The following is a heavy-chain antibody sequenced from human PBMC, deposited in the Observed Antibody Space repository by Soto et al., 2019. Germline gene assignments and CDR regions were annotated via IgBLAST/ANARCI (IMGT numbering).Heavy chain of an antibody. CDR3: PNPPLYGSGFDC. CDR2: ISWNGDAT. J-gene: IGHJ4*02. D-gene: IGHD3-10*01. Sequence: EVQLVESGGGLVQPGGSLRLSCAASGFTFDDYAIHWVRQIPGKGLEWVSGISWNGDATGYADSVKGRFTISRDNAKNSLYLQMDCVKREDPAMYYCPNPPLYGSGFDCWGQGTLVTFSP. CDR1: GFTFDDYA. V-gene: IGHV3-9*01.